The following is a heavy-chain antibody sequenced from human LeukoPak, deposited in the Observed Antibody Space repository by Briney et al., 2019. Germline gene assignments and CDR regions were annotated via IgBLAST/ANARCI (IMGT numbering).Heavy chain of an antibody. CDR1: GGTFTSYD. J-gene: IGHJ4*02. V-gene: IGHV1-8*01. CDR2: MNPNSGNT. Sequence: ASVKVSCKASGGTFTSYDINWVRQATGQGLEWMGWMNPNSGNTGYAQKFQGRVTMTRNTSISTAYMELNSLRSEDTAVYYCARGSLWFAEERAPGGSNWGQGTLVTVSS. CDR3: ARGSLWFAEERAPGGSN. D-gene: IGHD3-10*01.